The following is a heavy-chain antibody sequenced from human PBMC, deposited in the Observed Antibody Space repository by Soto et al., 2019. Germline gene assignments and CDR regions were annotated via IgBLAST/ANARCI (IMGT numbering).Heavy chain of an antibody. J-gene: IGHJ4*02. CDR1: GGTFISYA. Sequence: QVQLVQSGAEVKKPGSSVKLSCKVSGGTFISYAISWVRQAPGRGLEWMGGIIPVFGTANYTQQFQGRVTITADESTSTAYMELSSLRSEDTALYYCARVRVTTYLNAFDYWGQGSLVTVSS. CDR2: IIPVFGTA. V-gene: IGHV1-69*01. D-gene: IGHD4-17*01. CDR3: ARVRVTTYLNAFDY.